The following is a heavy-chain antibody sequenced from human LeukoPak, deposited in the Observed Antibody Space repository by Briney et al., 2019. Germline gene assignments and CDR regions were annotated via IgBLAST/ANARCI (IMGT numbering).Heavy chain of an antibody. J-gene: IGHJ4*02. D-gene: IGHD6-13*01. CDR2: IYYSGST. Sequence: SETLSLTCTVYDESFSDYFWSWIRQPPGKGLEWIGYIYYSGSTNYNPSLKSRVTISVDTSKNQFSLKLSSVTAADTAVYYCARDLGVAAAGTGALKDYWGQGTLVTVSS. V-gene: IGHV4-59*12. CDR1: DESFSDYF. CDR3: ARDLGVAAAGTGALKDY.